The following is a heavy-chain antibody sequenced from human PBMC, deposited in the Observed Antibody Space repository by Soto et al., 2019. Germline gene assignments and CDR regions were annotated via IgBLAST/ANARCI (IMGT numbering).Heavy chain of an antibody. J-gene: IGHJ4*02. CDR1: GFTFSSYW. V-gene: IGHV3-7*01. Sequence: GGSLRLSCAASGFTFSSYWMSWVRQAPGKGLEWVANIKQDGSEKYYVDSVKGRFTISRDNAKNSLYLQMNSLRAEDTAVYFYARRAAYYYDSSGYYYFDYWGQGTLVTVSS. CDR2: IKQDGSEK. CDR3: ARRAAYYYDSSGYYYFDY. D-gene: IGHD3-22*01.